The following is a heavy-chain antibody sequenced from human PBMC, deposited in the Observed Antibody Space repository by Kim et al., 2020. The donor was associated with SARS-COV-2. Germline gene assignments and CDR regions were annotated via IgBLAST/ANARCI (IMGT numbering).Heavy chain of an antibody. CDR1: GFTFSSYS. Sequence: GGSLRLSCAASGFTFSSYSMNWVRQAPGKGLEWLSSISSSSSSIYYADSVKGRFTISRDNAKNSLYLQMNSLRAEDTAVYYCARKGYYSSDYYYYYGMDV. CDR2: ISSSSSSI. J-gene: IGHJ6*01. D-gene: IGHD4-4*01. V-gene: IGHV3-21*01. CDR3: ARKGYYSSDYYYYYGMDV.